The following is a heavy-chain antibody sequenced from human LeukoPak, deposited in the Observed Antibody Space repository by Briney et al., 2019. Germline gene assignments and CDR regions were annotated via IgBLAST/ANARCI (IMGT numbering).Heavy chain of an antibody. CDR2: IYYSGST. V-gene: IGHV4-59*08. Sequence: SETLSLTCTVPGGSISSYYWSWIRQPPGKGLEWIGYIYYSGSTNYNPSLKSRVTISVDTSKNQFSLKLSSVTAADTAVYYCARLKMDRTGYSYGRYYYYGMDVWGQGTTVTVSS. J-gene: IGHJ6*02. CDR1: GGSISSYY. CDR3: ARLKMDRTGYSYGRYYYYGMDV. D-gene: IGHD5-18*01.